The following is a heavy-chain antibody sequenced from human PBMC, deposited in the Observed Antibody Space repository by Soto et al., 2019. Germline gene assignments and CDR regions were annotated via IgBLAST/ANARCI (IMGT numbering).Heavy chain of an antibody. CDR2: ISYDGSNK. V-gene: IGHV3-30*18. Sequence: GESLKISCAASGFTFSSYGMHWVRQAPGKGLEWVAVISYDGSNKYYADSVKGRFTISRDNSKNTLYLQMNSLRAEDTAVYYCAKDPNDSSGFDYWGQGTLVTVSS. D-gene: IGHD3-22*01. CDR3: AKDPNDSSGFDY. J-gene: IGHJ4*02. CDR1: GFTFSSYG.